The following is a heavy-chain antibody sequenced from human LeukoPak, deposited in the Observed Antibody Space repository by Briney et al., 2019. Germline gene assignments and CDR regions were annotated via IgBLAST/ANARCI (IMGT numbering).Heavy chain of an antibody. CDR1: GGSISSNW. J-gene: IGHJ5*02. CDR2: IDHSGST. Sequence: SGTLSLTCAVSGGSISSNWWSWVRQPPGKGLEWIGEIDHSGSTNYNPSLKSRVTISVDKSESQFSLKLSSVTAADTAVYYCARGRGEGRGISMVRGVRAPSYNWFDPWGHGTLVTVSS. D-gene: IGHD3-10*01. V-gene: IGHV4-4*02. CDR3: ARGRGEGRGISMVRGVRAPSYNWFDP.